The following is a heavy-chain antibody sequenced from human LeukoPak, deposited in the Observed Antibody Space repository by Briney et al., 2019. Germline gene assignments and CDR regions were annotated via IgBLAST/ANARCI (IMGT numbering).Heavy chain of an antibody. CDR2: IYSSGTT. CDR3: ARSYCSGGSCYPFDY. Sequence: PGGSLRLSCVASGFTVSNNYMNWVRQAPGKGLEWVAVIYSSGTTHYADSVKGRFTFSRDNSKNTLYLQMSGLRNEDTAVYYCARSYCSGGSCYPFDYWGQGTLVTVSS. D-gene: IGHD2-15*01. J-gene: IGHJ4*02. CDR1: GFTVSNNY. V-gene: IGHV3-66*02.